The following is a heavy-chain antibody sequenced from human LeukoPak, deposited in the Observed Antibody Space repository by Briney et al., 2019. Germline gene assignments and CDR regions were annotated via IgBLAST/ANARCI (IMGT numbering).Heavy chain of an antibody. J-gene: IGHJ5*02. CDR1: GFTFSSCW. V-gene: IGHV3-7*01. CDR2: IKQDGSEK. Sequence: GGYLRLSCAASGFTFSSCWMSWVRQAPGKGLEGVANIKQDGSEKYYVDAVKGRFTISRDNAKNSLYLQMNSLRAEDTAVYYCARVGINWFDPWGQGTLVTVSS. CDR3: ARVGINWFDP. D-gene: IGHD1-14*01.